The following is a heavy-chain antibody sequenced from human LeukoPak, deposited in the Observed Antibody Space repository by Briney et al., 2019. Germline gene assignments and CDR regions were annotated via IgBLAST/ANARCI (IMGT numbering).Heavy chain of an antibody. CDR2: IYYSGST. J-gene: IGHJ4*02. D-gene: IGHD2-2*01. CDR3: AKAGGVYCSSTSCYVS. Sequence: PSETLSLTCTVSGGSISSYYWSWIRQPPGKGLEWIGYIYYSGSTNYNPSLKSRVTISVDTSKKQFSLKLSSVTAADTAVYYCAKAGGVYCSSTSCYVSWGQGTLVTVSP. CDR1: GGSISSYY. V-gene: IGHV4-59*01.